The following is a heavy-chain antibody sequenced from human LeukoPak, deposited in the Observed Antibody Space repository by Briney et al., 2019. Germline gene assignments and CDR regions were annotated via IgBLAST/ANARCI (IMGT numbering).Heavy chain of an antibody. CDR3: ARGPYGSGSYYNALFDY. CDR2: IYYSGST. V-gene: IGHV4-39*07. Sequence: SETLSLTCTVSGGSISSSSYYWGWIRQPPGKGLEWIGSIYYSGSTNYNPSLKSRVTISVDTSKNQFSLKLSSVTAADTAVYYCARGPYGSGSYYNALFDYWGQGTLVTVSS. J-gene: IGHJ4*02. CDR1: GGSISSSSYY. D-gene: IGHD3-10*01.